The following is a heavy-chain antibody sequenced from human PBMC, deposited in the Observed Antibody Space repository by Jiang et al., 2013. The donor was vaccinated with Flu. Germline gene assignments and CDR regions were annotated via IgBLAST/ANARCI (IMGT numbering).Heavy chain of an antibody. Sequence: MSWVRQAPGKGLEWVSAISGSGGSTYYADSVKGRFTISRDNSKNTLYLQMNSLRAEDTAVYYCAKSEYSSPLYFDYWGQGTLVTVSS. J-gene: IGHJ4*02. V-gene: IGHV3-23*01. CDR3: AKSEYSSPLYFDY. D-gene: IGHD6-6*01. CDR2: ISGSGGST.